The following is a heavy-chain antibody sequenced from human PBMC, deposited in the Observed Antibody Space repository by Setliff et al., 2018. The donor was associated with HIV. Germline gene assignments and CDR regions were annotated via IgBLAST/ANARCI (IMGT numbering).Heavy chain of an antibody. CDR3: ARVEYWGLPYYYYYMDV. Sequence: GGSLRLSCAASGFTFSSYSMNWVRQAPGKGLEWVSSISSSSTYIYYADSVKGRFTISRDNAKNSLFLQMNSLRAEDTAVYYCARVEYWGLPYYYYYMDVWGKGTTVTVSS. CDR2: ISSSSTYI. D-gene: IGHD7-27*01. V-gene: IGHV3-21*01. J-gene: IGHJ6*03. CDR1: GFTFSSYS.